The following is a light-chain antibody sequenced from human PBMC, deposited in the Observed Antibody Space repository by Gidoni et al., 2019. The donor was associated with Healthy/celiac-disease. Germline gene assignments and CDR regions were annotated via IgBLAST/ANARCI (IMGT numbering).Light chain of an antibody. Sequence: IVMTQSPATLSVSPGERATLSCRASQSVSSNLAWYQQKPGQAPRLLIYGASTRATGIPARFSGSGSGTEFTLTISSLQSEDFAVYYCQQYNNWLGTFXGXTKVEIK. V-gene: IGKV3-15*01. CDR3: QQYNNWLGT. J-gene: IGKJ4*01. CDR2: GAS. CDR1: QSVSSN.